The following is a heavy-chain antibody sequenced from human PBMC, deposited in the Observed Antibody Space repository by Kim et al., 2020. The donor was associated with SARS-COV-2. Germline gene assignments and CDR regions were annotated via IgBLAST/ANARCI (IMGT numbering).Heavy chain of an antibody. CDR3: VRAPARNPPGNFDY. V-gene: IGHV4-4*07. J-gene: IGHJ4*02. CDR1: GGSISGYY. D-gene: IGHD6-13*01. CDR2: IYSRGSP. Sequence: SETLSLTCTVSGGSISGYYSNWIRQPAGKGLEWIGRIYSRGSPNNNPSLMSRVTMSLDTSKNQFSLKLSSVTAADTAGYYFVRAPARNPPGNFDYWSQAT.